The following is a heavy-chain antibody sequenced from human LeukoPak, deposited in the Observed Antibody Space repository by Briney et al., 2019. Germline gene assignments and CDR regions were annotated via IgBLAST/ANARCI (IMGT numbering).Heavy chain of an antibody. CDR3: AKLKGWYGAGYFDY. D-gene: IGHD6-19*01. J-gene: IGHJ4*02. V-gene: IGHV3-53*01. Sequence: GGSLTLSCAASGFAVSSNYMSWVRQAPGKGLEWVSVIYSDGRTYYADSVKGRFTISRDISKNTLFLQMTSLRAEDTAVYYCAKLKGWYGAGYFDYWGQGTLVTVSS. CDR2: IYSDGRT. CDR1: GFAVSSNY.